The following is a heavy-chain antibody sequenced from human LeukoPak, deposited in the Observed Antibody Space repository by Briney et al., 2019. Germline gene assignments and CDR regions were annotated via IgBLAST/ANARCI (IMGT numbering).Heavy chain of an antibody. CDR3: AKEAAGIGVPRFDP. J-gene: IGHJ5*02. CDR1: GFTFSDYA. D-gene: IGHD2-15*01. Sequence: GGSLRLSCTASGFTFSDYAMSWVRQAPGEGLEWVSGIANDGSTYYADSVKGRFTISRENSKNTLYLQMSSLTTEGTALYYCAKEAAGIGVPRFDPWGQGTLVTVSS. CDR2: IANDGST. V-gene: IGHV3-23*01.